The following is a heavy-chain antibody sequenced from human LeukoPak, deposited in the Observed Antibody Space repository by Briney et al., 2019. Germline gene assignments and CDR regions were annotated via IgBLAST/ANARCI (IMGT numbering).Heavy chain of an antibody. CDR2: IYWTNDN. Sequence: SGPTLVNPTQTLTLTCTFSGFALSTRGVGVGWIRQPPGKATEWLALIYWTNDNRSSPSLKSRLTTTQDTSKNQVVLTMTNMDPVDTATYYCASSRYDILTGHYNFDYWGQGTLVTVSS. CDR3: ASSRYDILTGHYNFDY. CDR1: GFALSTRGVG. J-gene: IGHJ4*02. D-gene: IGHD3-9*01. V-gene: IGHV2-5*01.